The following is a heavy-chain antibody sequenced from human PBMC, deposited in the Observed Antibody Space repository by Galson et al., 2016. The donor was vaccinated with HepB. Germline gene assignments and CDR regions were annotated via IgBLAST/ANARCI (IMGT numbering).Heavy chain of an antibody. CDR3: AKVAGFCSSTSCRHDGFDI. V-gene: IGHV3-43*01. Sequence: SLRLSCAASGFTFDDYTMHWVRQAPGKGLEWVSLISWQGGRTDYADSVKGRFTIFRDNSKNSLYVQMNSLRTEDTALYYRAKVAGFCSSTSCRHDGFDIWGQGTMVTVSS. CDR1: GFTFDDYT. D-gene: IGHD2-2*01. CDR2: ISWQGGRT. J-gene: IGHJ3*02.